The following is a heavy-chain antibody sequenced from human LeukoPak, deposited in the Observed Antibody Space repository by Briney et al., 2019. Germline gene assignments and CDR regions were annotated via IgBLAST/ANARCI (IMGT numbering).Heavy chain of an antibody. J-gene: IGHJ6*03. CDR3: ARGGYSYGYLGYYYYYMDV. Sequence: SETLSLTCTVSGGSISSYYWSWIRQPPGKGLEWIGYIYSSGSTNYNPSLKSRVTVSVDTSKNQFSLKLSSVTAADTAVYYCARGGYSYGYLGYYYYYMDVWGKGTTVTISS. V-gene: IGHV4-59*08. CDR2: IYSSGST. D-gene: IGHD5-18*01. CDR1: GGSISSYY.